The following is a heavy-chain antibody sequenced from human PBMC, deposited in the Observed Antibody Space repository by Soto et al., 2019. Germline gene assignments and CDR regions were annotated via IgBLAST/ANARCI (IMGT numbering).Heavy chain of an antibody. J-gene: IGHJ6*02. CDR2: IHSSGSI. D-gene: IGHD1-26*01. CDR1: GGSISSDDYY. CDR3: ARQRPTDGRWEFANYYGMDV. V-gene: IGHV4-30-4*01. Sequence: SETLSLTCTVSGGSISSDDYYWSWIRQAPGRGLEWIGYIHSSGSIYYNPSLKSRATMSIDTAGNQFSLKVSSVTAADTAVYYCARQRPTDGRWEFANYYGMDVWGQGTPVTVSS.